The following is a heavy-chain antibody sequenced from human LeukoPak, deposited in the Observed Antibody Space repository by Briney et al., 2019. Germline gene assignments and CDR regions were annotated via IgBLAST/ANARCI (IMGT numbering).Heavy chain of an antibody. V-gene: IGHV1-2*02. D-gene: IGHD2-21*01. Sequence: ASVKVSCKASVYTFTGYYMHWVRQAPGQGLEWMGWINPNSGGTNYAQKFQGRVTMTRDTSISTAYMELSRLRSDDTAVYYCARGIPYYYGMDVWGQGTTVTVSS. CDR2: INPNSGGT. CDR3: ARGIPYYYGMDV. CDR1: VYTFTGYY. J-gene: IGHJ6*02.